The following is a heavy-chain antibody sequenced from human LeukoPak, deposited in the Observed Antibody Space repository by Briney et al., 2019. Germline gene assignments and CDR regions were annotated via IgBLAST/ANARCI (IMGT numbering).Heavy chain of an antibody. Sequence: SETLSLTCTVSGGSISSSSYYWGWIRQPPGKGLEWIGSIYYSGSTYYNPSLKSRVTISVDTSKNQFSLKLSSVTAADTAVYYCARDTVRWLDVWGKGTTVTVSS. J-gene: IGHJ6*04. CDR2: IYYSGST. V-gene: IGHV4-39*07. D-gene: IGHD2-15*01. CDR3: ARDTVRWLDV. CDR1: GGSISSSSYY.